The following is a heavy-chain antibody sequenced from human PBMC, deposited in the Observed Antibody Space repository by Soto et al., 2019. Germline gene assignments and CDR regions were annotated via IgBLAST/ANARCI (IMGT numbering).Heavy chain of an antibody. J-gene: IGHJ4*02. V-gene: IGHV1-18*01. CDR3: TRDGSSSWPNFDY. CDR1: GYTFSNYG. Sequence: QVQLVQSGAEVKKPGASVKVSGKASGYTFSNYGISWVRQAPGQGLEWMGWISGYNGNTHYAQKFQGRVTMTTDTSTSTAYMELRSLRSDDTAMFYCTRDGSSSWPNFDYWGQGTLVTVSS. D-gene: IGHD6-13*01. CDR2: ISGYNGNT.